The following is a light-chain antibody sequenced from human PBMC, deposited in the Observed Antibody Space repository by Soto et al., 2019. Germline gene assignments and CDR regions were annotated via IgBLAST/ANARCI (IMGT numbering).Light chain of an antibody. V-gene: IGKV1-8*01. CDR1: QGISSY. Sequence: AIRMTQSPSSLSASTGDRVTMTCRASQGISSYLAWYQQKPGKAPKLLIYAASTLQSGVPSRFSGSGSGTDFTLTISCLQSEDFATYYCQQYYSYPPLTFGGGTKVEIK. CDR2: AAS. J-gene: IGKJ4*01. CDR3: QQYYSYPPLT.